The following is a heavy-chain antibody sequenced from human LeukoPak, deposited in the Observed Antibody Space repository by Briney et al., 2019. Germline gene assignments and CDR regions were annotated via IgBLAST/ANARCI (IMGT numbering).Heavy chain of an antibody. CDR1: GFTFDDYA. V-gene: IGHV3-9*01. J-gene: IGHJ4*02. CDR2: ISWNSGSI. D-gene: IGHD1-1*01. Sequence: PGGSLRLSCAASGFTFDDYAMHWVRQAPGKGLEWVSGISWNSGSIGYADSVKGRFTISRDNAKNSLYLQMNSLRAEDTALYYCAKPRLEAGSLDYWGQGTLVTVTS. CDR3: AKPRLEAGSLDY.